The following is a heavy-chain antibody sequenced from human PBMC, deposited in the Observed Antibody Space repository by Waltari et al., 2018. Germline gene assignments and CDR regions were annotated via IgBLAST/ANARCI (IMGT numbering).Heavy chain of an antibody. D-gene: IGHD2-21*01. Sequence: QVQLQESGPGLVNPSGTLSLTCAISGGSISNDNWWSWVRQPPGKGPEWIGEIYHSGSTHYNPSLQRRITISVDKSTNQFSLKLTSVTAADTAVYYCAEMGYYYFESWGQGTLVTVSS. CDR3: AEMGYYYFES. J-gene: IGHJ4*02. CDR2: IYHSGST. CDR1: GGSISNDNW. V-gene: IGHV4-4*02.